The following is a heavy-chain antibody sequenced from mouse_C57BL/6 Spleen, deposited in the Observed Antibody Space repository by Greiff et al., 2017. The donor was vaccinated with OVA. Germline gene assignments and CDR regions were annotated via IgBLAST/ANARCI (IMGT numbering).Heavy chain of an antibody. Sequence: QVQLQQSGAELVRPGTSVKVSCKASGYAFTNYLIEWVKQRPGQGLEWIGVINPGSGGTNYNEKFKGKATLTADKSSSTAYMQLSSLTSEDSAVYFCARAIYDGFLFDYWGQGTTLTVSS. CDR1: GYAFTNYL. J-gene: IGHJ2*01. CDR2: INPGSGGT. D-gene: IGHD2-3*01. CDR3: ARAIYDGFLFDY. V-gene: IGHV1-54*01.